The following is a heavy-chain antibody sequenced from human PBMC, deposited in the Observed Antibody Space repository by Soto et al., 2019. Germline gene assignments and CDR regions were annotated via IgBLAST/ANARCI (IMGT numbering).Heavy chain of an antibody. CDR1: GYTITSYA. J-gene: IGHJ4*02. CDR3: ARGGEPIDY. Sequence: QVQLVQSGAEEKKPGASVKVSCKASGYTITSYAMHWVRQAPGQRLEWMGWINAGNGNTKYSQKFQGRVTITRDTSASTGYMELSSLRSEDTAVYYCARGGEPIDYWGQGTLVTVSS. V-gene: IGHV1-3*05. CDR2: INAGNGNT. D-gene: IGHD2-21*01.